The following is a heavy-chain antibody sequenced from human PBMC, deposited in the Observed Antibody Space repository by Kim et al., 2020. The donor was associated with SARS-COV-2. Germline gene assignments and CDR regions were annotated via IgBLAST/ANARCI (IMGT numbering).Heavy chain of an antibody. V-gene: IGHV3-23*01. D-gene: IGHD6-13*01. J-gene: IGHJ4*02. CDR2: ISTSGDVT. Sequence: GGSLRLSCAASGFTFSNYGMSWIRQSPGKGLEWVSAISTSGDVTNYPDSVKGRFTISRDNSKNTLSLQMNSLRTEDTALYYCAKGATDGISHYDFWVQGTLVTVSS. CDR3: AKGATDGISHYDF. CDR1: GFTFSNYG.